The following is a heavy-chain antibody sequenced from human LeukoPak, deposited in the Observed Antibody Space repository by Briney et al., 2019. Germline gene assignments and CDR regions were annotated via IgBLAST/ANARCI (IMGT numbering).Heavy chain of an antibody. CDR2: ISSSGSTI. D-gene: IGHD2-15*01. J-gene: IGHJ4*02. CDR3: ARDLSLGYCSGGSCYGLDD. CDR1: GFTFSDYY. V-gene: IGHV3-11*01. Sequence: GGSLRLSCAASGFTFSDYYMSWIRQAPGKGLEWVSYISSSGSTIYYADSVKGRFTISRDNAKNSLYLQMNSLRAEDTAVYYCARDLSLGYCSGGSCYGLDDWGQGTLVTVSS.